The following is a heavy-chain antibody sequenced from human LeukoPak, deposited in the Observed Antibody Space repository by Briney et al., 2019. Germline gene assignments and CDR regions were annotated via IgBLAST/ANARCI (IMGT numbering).Heavy chain of an antibody. CDR2: IFPSGGEI. J-gene: IGHJ6*03. Sequence: PGGSLRLSCAASGFTFSTFAMIWVRQPPGKGLEWVSSIFPSGGEIHYADSVRGRFTISRDNSKSTLSLQMNSLRAEDTAVYYCAKAALLWFGELKSIYYYYYMDVWGKGTTVTISS. V-gene: IGHV3-23*01. CDR3: AKAALLWFGELKSIYYYYYMDV. CDR1: GFTFSTFA. D-gene: IGHD3-10*01.